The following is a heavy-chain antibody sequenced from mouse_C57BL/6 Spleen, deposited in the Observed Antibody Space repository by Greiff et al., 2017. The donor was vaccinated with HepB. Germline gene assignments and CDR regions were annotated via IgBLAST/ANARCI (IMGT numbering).Heavy chain of an antibody. CDR1: GFTFSSYA. CDR3: ARYETLWSTGGGLDY. V-gene: IGHV5-4*01. J-gene: IGHJ2*01. D-gene: IGHD1-1*02. CDR2: ISDGGSYT. Sequence: EVHLVESGGGLVKPGGSLKLSCAASGFTFSSYAMSWVRQTPEKRLEWVATISDGGSYTYYPDNVKGRFTISRDNAKNNLYLQMSHLKSEDTAMYYCARYETLWSTGGGLDYWGQGTTLTVSS.